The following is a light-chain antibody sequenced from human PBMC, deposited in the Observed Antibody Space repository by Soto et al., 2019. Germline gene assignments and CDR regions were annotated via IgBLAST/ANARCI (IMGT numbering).Light chain of an antibody. J-gene: IGKJ1*01. CDR3: QQYGSSRT. CDR1: RYVDRSY. CDR2: AGS. Sequence: ENVLTQSPASLSVFPGERATLSCRASRYVDRSYIAWYQQKPGQAPRLVIYAGSSRATGIPDRFSGSASGTDFTLTISRVEPEDFAVCYCQQYGSSRTFGQGTKVDIK. V-gene: IGKV3-20*01.